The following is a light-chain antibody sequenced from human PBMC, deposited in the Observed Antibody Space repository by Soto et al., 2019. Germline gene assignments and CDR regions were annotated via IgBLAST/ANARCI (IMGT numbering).Light chain of an antibody. Sequence: DIQMTQSPSSVSASVGDRVTITCRASQGISNWLAWYQQEPGKAPKLLIYAASTLRRGVPSRFRGSGSGTDFTFTISSLQPEDFATYDCQQANSFPYTFGQGTKVEIK. CDR3: QQANSFPYT. CDR1: QGISNW. V-gene: IGKV1-12*01. CDR2: AAS. J-gene: IGKJ2*01.